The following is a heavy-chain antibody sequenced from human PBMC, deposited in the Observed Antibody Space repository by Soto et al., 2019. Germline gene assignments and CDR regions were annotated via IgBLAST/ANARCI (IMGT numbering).Heavy chain of an antibody. CDR3: AREDGIAARPDYYYSGMDV. V-gene: IGHV3-23*01. J-gene: IGHJ6*02. CDR2: ISGSGGST. CDR1: GFTFSSYA. Sequence: PGGSLILSCAASGFTFSSYAMFWVRDAPGKGLDCVSAISGSGGSTYYADSVKGRFTISRDNAKNSLYLQMNSLRAEDTAVYYCAREDGIAARPDYYYSGMDVWAQGTTVTVSS. D-gene: IGHD6-6*01.